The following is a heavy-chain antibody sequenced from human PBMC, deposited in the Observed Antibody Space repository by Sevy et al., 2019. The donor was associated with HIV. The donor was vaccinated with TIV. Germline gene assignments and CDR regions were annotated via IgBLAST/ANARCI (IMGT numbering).Heavy chain of an antibody. CDR3: ARDLYYVSSAYSDY. V-gene: IGHV7-4-1*02. CDR1: GYTFSSYA. Sequence: ASVKVSFKASGYTFSSYAMNWVRQAPGQGLEWMGWINTNTGNPTYAQGFTGRFVFSLDTSVSTADLQISSLKAEDTAVYYCARDLYYVSSAYSDYWGRGTLVTVSS. J-gene: IGHJ4*02. D-gene: IGHD3-22*01. CDR2: INTNTGNP.